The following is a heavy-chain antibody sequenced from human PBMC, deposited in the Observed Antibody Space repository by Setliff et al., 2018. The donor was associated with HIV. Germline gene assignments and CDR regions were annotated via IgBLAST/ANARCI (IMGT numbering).Heavy chain of an antibody. D-gene: IGHD1-26*01. CDR1: GESVSGYY. CDR3: ARIVRWELVATSTFFYYYMDV. Sequence: SETLSLTCAVYGESVSGYYWSWIRQPPGKGLEYIGNIYYTGSTHHNPSLESRVATSVDTSKNQFSLKLSSVTAADTAVYYCARIVRWELVATSTFFYYYMDVWGKGTTVTVSS. V-gene: IGHV4-34*01. J-gene: IGHJ6*03. CDR2: IYYTGST.